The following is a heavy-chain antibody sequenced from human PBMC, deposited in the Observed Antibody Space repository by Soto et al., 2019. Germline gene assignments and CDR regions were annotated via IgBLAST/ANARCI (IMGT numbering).Heavy chain of an antibody. V-gene: IGHV4-31*03. CDR1: GGSISSGGYY. D-gene: IGHD2-15*01. Sequence: QVQLQESGPGLVKPSQTLSLTCTVSGGSISSGGYYWSWIRQHPGKGLEWIGYIYYSGSTSYNPSLKSRVTISVDTSKNQFSLKLSSVTAADTAVYYCARDVVVAATPAMYYFDYWGQGTLVTVS. J-gene: IGHJ4*02. CDR2: IYYSGST. CDR3: ARDVVVAATPAMYYFDY.